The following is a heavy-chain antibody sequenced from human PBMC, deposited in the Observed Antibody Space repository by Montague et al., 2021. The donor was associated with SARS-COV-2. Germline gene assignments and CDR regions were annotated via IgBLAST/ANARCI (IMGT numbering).Heavy chain of an antibody. D-gene: IGHD2-2*01. CDR2: IFTRGST. CDR3: TREVLAAMRPWFDP. Sequence: TLSLTCTVSGDSVSGGPYYWTWIRQPAGKGLEWIVRIFTRGSTLYNPSLKSRVTISLDPSKNQFSLTLSSVTAADTAVYYCTREVLAAMRPWFDPWGQGTLVTVSS. CDR1: GDSVSGGPYY. J-gene: IGHJ5*02. V-gene: IGHV4-61*02.